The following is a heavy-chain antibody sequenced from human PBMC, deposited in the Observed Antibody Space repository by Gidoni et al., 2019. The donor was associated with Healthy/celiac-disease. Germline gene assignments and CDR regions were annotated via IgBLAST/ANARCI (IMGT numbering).Heavy chain of an antibody. J-gene: IGHJ5*02. CDR2: VKPSGST. CDR3: ARELGYCSSTSCLYWFDH. V-gene: IGHV4-34*01. CDR1: GGSFRGFY. Sequence: VQLQQWGAGLLKPAETLSPTCAVHGGSFRGFYWSWIRQPPGKGLEWIGEVKPSGSTNYNPTIKSRVTISVDTSKNQFSLKLSSVTAADTAVYYCARELGYCSSTSCLYWFDHWGQGTLVTVSS. D-gene: IGHD2-2*01.